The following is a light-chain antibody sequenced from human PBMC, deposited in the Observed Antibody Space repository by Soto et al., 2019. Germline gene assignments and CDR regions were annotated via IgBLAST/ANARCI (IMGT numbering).Light chain of an antibody. J-gene: IGLJ7*01. CDR3: QVWDTSSEHDV. Sequence: SYELTQSPSVSVAPGQTVTITCGGSSIGSKSVHWYQQKPGQAPVLVVYDDSDRRSGIPERFSGSNSGNTATLTITRVEAGDEADYHCQVWDTSSEHDVFGPGTQLTVL. CDR1: SIGSKS. CDR2: DDS. V-gene: IGLV3-21*02.